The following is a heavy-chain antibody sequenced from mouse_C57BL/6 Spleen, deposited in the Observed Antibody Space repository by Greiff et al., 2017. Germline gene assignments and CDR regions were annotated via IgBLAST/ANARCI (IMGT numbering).Heavy chain of an antibody. V-gene: IGHV1-52*01. CDR3: PRKGLLDLSHC. CDR1: GYTCTSNW. CDR2: IDPSDSET. Sequence: QVQLQQPRAWLGRPVSSAQLCSKASGYTCTSNWMHLVKQSPIQGLEWIGNIDPSDSETHYNQKFKDKATLTVDKSSSTAYMQLSSLTSEDSAVYYGPRKGLLDLSHCWCQGTTPIVSP. D-gene: IGHD2-10*01. J-gene: IGHJ2*01.